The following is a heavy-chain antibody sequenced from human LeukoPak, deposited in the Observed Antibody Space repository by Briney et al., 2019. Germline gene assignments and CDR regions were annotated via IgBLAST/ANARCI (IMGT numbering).Heavy chain of an antibody. Sequence: PSETLSLTCTVSGGSISSYYWSWIRQPPGKGLEWIGYIYHSGSTYYNPSLKSRVTISVDRSKNQFSLKLSSVTAADTAVYYCARVYSGYVLDYWGQGTLVTVSS. CDR3: ARVYSGYVLDY. J-gene: IGHJ4*02. V-gene: IGHV4-59*12. CDR2: IYHSGST. CDR1: GGSISSYY. D-gene: IGHD5-12*01.